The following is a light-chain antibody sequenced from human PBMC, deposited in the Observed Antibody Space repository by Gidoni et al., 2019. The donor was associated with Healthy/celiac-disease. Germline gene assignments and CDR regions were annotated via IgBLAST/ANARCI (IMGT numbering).Light chain of an antibody. J-gene: IGKJ2*04. V-gene: IGKV1-39*01. CDR3: QQSYSTPMCS. Sequence: DSQMTQSPSSLSASVGDRVTITCRASQSISSYLNWYQQKPGKAPKLLIYAASSLQSGVPSRFSGSGSGTDFTLTISSLQPEDFATYYCQQSYSTPMCSFXQXTKLEIK. CDR1: QSISSY. CDR2: AAS.